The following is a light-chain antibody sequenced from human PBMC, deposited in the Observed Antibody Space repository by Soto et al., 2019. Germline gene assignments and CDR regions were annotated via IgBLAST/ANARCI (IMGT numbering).Light chain of an antibody. CDR3: CSYTRSGTLI. CDR1: SSDIGDYNY. V-gene: IGLV2-14*01. Sequence: QSALTQPASGSGSHGQSIRISCVGTSSDIGDYNYVSWYQQHPGTVPTVIIYYVSNRPSGVSYRFSGTKSGNPASLTVSGLQAEDEADYYCCSYTRSGTLIFGTGTKLTVI. CDR2: YVS. J-gene: IGLJ1*01.